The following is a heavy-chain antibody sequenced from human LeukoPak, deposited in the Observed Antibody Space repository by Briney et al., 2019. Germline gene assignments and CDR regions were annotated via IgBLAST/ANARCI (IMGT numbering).Heavy chain of an antibody. CDR2: TYYSGGT. CDR3: ARDEMGDV. CDR1: GGSISGYY. Sequence: SETLSLTCTVSGGSISGYYWSWIRQPPGKGLEWIGYTYYSGGTYYNPSLKSRVTISVDTSKNQFSLKLNSVTAADTAVYYCARDEMGDVWGQGTTVTVSS. D-gene: IGHD2-8*01. J-gene: IGHJ6*02. V-gene: IGHV4-59*01.